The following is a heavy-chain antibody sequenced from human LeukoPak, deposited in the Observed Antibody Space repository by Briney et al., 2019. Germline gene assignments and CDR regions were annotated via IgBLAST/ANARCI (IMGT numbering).Heavy chain of an antibody. CDR2: IYYSGST. V-gene: IGHV4-59*12. D-gene: IGHD3-9*01. Sequence: SETLSLTCTVSGGSISSYYWSWIRQPPGKGLEWIGYIYYSGSTNYNPSLKSRVTISVDTSKNQFSLKLSSVTAADTAVYYCARGSYYDILTGYYTGSFDYWGQGTLVTVSS. J-gene: IGHJ4*02. CDR3: ARGSYYDILTGYYTGSFDY. CDR1: GGSISSYY.